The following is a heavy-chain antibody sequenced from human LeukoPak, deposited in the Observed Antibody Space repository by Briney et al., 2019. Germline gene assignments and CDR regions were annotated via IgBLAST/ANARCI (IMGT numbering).Heavy chain of an antibody. J-gene: IGHJ4*02. CDR2: FDPEDGET. V-gene: IGHV1-24*01. Sequence: GASVKVSCKVSGYTLTELSMHWVRQAPGKGLEWMGGFDPEDGETIYAQKFQGRVTMTEDTSTYTAYMELSSLRSEDTAVYYCATRYYGSGITDYWGQGTLVTVSS. CDR3: ATRYYGSGITDY. D-gene: IGHD3-10*01. CDR1: GYTLTELS.